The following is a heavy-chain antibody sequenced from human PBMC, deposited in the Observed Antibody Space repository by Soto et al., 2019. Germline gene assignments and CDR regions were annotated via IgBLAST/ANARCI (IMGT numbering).Heavy chain of an antibody. J-gene: IGHJ5*02. CDR3: AKDLLPNTVTTCGS. CDR2: IASDGNNK. Sequence: QVQLVESGGGVFQPGRSLRLSCAASGFTFDSHGMHWGRQAPGKVLEWVAVIASDGNNKYYADSVKGRFTISRDNFNNILYLQMSSLRAEDTAVYYCAKDLLPNTVTTCGSWGQGTLVTVSS. CDR1: GFTFDSHG. D-gene: IGHD4-17*01. V-gene: IGHV3-30*18.